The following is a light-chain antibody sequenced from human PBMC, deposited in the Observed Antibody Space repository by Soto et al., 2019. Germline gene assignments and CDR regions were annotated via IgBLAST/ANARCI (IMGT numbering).Light chain of an antibody. V-gene: IGLV2-23*01. CDR1: SNDVGSYNL. CDR3: CSYAGSLWV. J-gene: IGLJ3*02. CDR2: EGS. Sequence: QSVLTQPASVSGSPGQSITISCTGTSNDVGSYNLVSWYQQHPGKAPKLMIFEGSKRPSGVSNRFSGSKSGNTASLTISGLQAEDEADYYCCSYAGSLWVFGGGTKLPS.